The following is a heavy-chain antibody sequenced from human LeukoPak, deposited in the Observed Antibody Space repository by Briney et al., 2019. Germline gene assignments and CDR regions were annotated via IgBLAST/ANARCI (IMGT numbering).Heavy chain of an antibody. V-gene: IGHV4-38-2*02. Sequence: SETLSLTCTVSGYSISSGYYWAWIRQPPGKGLEWIGSIYHSGSTYYNPSLKSRVTISVDTSKNQFSLKLSSVTAADTAVYYCARHSGYDSRYYSYYMDVWGKGTTVTVSS. CDR3: ARHSGYDSRYYSYYMDV. CDR2: IYHSGST. CDR1: GYSISSGYY. J-gene: IGHJ6*03. D-gene: IGHD5-12*01.